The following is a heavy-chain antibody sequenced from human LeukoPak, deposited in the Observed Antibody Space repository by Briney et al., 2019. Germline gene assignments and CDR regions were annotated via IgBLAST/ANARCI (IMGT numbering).Heavy chain of an antibody. J-gene: IGHJ4*02. CDR3: ARVIAAADHFDY. D-gene: IGHD6-13*01. Sequence: PSETLSLTCTVSGGSISSYYWSWIRQPPGKGLEWIGYIYYSGSTNYNPSLKSRVTISVDTSKNQFSLKLSSVTAADTAVYYCARVIAAADHFDYWGRGTLVTVSS. CDR2: IYYSGST. V-gene: IGHV4-59*01. CDR1: GGSISSYY.